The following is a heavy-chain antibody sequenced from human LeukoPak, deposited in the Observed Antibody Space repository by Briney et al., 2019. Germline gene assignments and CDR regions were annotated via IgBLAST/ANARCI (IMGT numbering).Heavy chain of an antibody. D-gene: IGHD2-21*01. V-gene: IGHV3-66*01. CDR2: IYSGGST. Sequence: GGSLRLSCAASGFTFSTYAMSWVRQAPGKGLEWVSVIYSGGSTYYADSVKGRFTISRDNSKNTLYLQMNSLRVEDTAVYYCARGGGAEAFDIWGQGTMVTVSS. CDR3: ARGGGAEAFDI. CDR1: GFTFSTYA. J-gene: IGHJ3*02.